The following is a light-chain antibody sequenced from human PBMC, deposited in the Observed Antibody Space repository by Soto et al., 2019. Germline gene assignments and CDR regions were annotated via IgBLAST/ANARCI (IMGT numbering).Light chain of an antibody. CDR1: SIDVGSYNL. J-gene: IGLJ1*01. CDR3: CTYAGSNYV. CDR2: EVY. Sequence: QSVLAQPASVSGSPGQSITISCTGTSIDVGSYNLVSWYQQHPGKAPKLMLYEVYKRPSGVSDRFSGSKSGNTASLTISGLQSEDEADYYCCTYAGSNYVSGTGTKVTVL. V-gene: IGLV2-23*02.